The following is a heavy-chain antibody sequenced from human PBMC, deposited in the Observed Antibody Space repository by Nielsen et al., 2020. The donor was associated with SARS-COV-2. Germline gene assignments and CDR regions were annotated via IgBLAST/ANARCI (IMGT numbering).Heavy chain of an antibody. CDR2: ISWNSGST. V-gene: IGHV3-9*01. J-gene: IGHJ4*02. CDR1: GFTFDDYA. Sequence: GGSLRLSCAASGFTFDDYAMHWVRQAPGKGLEWVSGISWNSGSTYYADSVKGRFTISRDNSKNTLYLQMSSLRAEDTAVYYCATLGYSSSPKGGYYFDYWGQGTLVTVSS. CDR3: ATLGYSSSPKGGYYFDY. D-gene: IGHD6-6*01.